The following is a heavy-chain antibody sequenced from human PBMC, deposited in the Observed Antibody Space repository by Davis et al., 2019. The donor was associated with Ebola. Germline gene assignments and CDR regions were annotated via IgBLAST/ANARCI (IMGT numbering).Heavy chain of an antibody. Sequence: MPSETLSLTCTVSGGSISSSSYYWGWIRQPPGKGLEWIGSIYYSGSTYYNPSLKSRVTISVDTSKNQFSLKLSSVTAADTAVYYCARHVGIAAAGINFYYYYGMDVWGQGTTVTVSS. D-gene: IGHD6-13*01. CDR2: IYYSGST. CDR3: ARHVGIAAAGINFYYYYGMDV. V-gene: IGHV4-39*01. J-gene: IGHJ6*02. CDR1: GGSISSSSYY.